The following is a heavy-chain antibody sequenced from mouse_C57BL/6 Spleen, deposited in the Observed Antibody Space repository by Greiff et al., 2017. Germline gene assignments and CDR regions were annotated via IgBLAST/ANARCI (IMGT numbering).Heavy chain of an antibody. J-gene: IGHJ3*01. D-gene: IGHD1-1*01. CDR3: ARAYEGWFAY. Sequence: EVKLVESGPGLVKPSQSLSLTCSVTGYSITSGYYWNWIRQFPGNKLEWMGYISYDGSNNYNPSLKNRISITRDTSKNQFFLKLNSVTTEDTATYYCARAYEGWFAYWGQGTLVTVSA. CDR2: ISYDGSN. CDR1: GYSITSGYY. V-gene: IGHV3-6*01.